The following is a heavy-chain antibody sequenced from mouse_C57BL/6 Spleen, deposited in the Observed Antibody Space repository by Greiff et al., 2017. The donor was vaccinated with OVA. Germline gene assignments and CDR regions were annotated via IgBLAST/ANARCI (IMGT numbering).Heavy chain of an antibody. CDR2: IYPGSGNT. J-gene: IGHJ2*01. CDR1: GYTFTDYY. CDR3: ARSYYGSSYGYYFDY. V-gene: IGHV1-76*01. D-gene: IGHD1-1*01. Sequence: QVQLQQSGAELVRPGASVKLSCKASGYTFTDYYINWVKQRPGQGLEWIARIYPGSGNTYYNEKFKGKATLTAEKSSSTAYMQLSSLTSEDSAVYVCARSYYGSSYGYYFDYWGQGTTLTVSS.